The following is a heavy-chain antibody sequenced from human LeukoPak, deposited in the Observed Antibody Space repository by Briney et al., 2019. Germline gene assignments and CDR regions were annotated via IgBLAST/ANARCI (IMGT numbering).Heavy chain of an antibody. CDR1: GDSVSSKNGA. CDR3: ARDFGTTGWHTFDY. D-gene: IGHD6-19*01. J-gene: IGHJ4*02. Sequence: SQTLSLTSVVSGDSVSSKNGAWNWIRQSPSRGLEWLGRTYYRSKWYNDYAESIEGRMTISQDTSKNQYSLHLNSVTPDDTAVYYCARDFGTTGWHTFDYWGQGTLVTVSS. CDR2: TYYRSKWYN. V-gene: IGHV6-1*01.